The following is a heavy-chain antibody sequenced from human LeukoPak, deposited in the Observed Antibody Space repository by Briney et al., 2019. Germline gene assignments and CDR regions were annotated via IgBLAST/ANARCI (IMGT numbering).Heavy chain of an antibody. CDR1: GFTFSSYA. CDR2: ISSNGGST. Sequence: GGSLRLSCAASGFTFSSYAMHWVRQAPGKGLEYVSVISSNGGSTYYANSVKGRFTISRDNSKNTLYLQMGSLRAEDMAVYYCARSPYYYGSGSYTGWYFDLWGRGTLVTVSS. V-gene: IGHV3-64*01. CDR3: ARSPYYYGSGSYTGWYFDL. J-gene: IGHJ2*01. D-gene: IGHD3-10*01.